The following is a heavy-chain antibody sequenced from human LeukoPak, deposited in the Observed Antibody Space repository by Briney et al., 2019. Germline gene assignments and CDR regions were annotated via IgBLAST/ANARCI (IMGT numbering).Heavy chain of an antibody. CDR1: GFTFSSYA. CDR3: AGVVDTAMVIYYYYYGMDV. CDR2: ISYDGSNK. V-gene: IGHV3-30-3*01. J-gene: IGHJ6*02. D-gene: IGHD5-18*01. Sequence: PGGSLRLSCAASGFTFSSYAMHWVRQAPGKGLEWVAVISYDGSNKYYADSVKGRFTISRDNSKNTLYLQMNSLRAEDTAVYYCAGVVDTAMVIYYYYYGMDVWGQGTTVTVSS.